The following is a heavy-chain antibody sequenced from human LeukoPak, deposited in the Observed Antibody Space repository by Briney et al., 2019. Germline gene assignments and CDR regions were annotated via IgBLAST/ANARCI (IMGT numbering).Heavy chain of an antibody. CDR2: VNPNSGNT. CDR3: ARARRLLHHDFWTLLKSYYFDY. Sequence: ASVKVSCKASGYTFTSYDINWVRQAPGQGLEWMGWVNPNSGNTGYAQKFQGRVTITRNTSISTAYMELSSLRSEDTAVYYCARARRLLHHDFWTLLKSYYFDYWGQGTLVTVSS. D-gene: IGHD3-3*01. CDR1: GYTFTSYD. V-gene: IGHV1-8*03. J-gene: IGHJ4*02.